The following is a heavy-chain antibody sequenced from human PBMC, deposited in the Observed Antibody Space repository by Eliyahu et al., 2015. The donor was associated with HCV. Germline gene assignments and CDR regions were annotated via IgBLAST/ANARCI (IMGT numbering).Heavy chain of an antibody. Sequence: QVQLQESGPGLVKPSVTLSLTXAVSGDSISXDICXSWARXPPGKGLEWIGEIYRSGVTNXMPSLKTRVTVSLDKSKNQVSLEMTSVTAADTAVYYCARGSDYTWGTWGQGTLVIVSS. CDR1: GDSISXDIC. D-gene: IGHD4-11*01. CDR3: ARGSDYTWGT. J-gene: IGHJ4*02. CDR2: IYRSGVT. V-gene: IGHV4-4*02.